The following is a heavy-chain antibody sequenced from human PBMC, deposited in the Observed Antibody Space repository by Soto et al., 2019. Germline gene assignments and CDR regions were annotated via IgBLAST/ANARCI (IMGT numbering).Heavy chain of an antibody. CDR3: ATAIRIVHLKVPTTVTFGI. J-gene: IGHJ3*02. CDR2: IYSSGST. CDR1: GGSIKSNDYY. D-gene: IGHD1-1*01. Sequence: QVQLQESGPGLVKPSQTLSLTCTVSGGSIKSNDYYWNWIRQHPEKGLEWIGYIYSSGSTYYNPSLKSRVSMSVDTPKTHSSLRLTSVTAADTAVYYYATAIRIVHLKVPTTVTFGIWGQGTLVSVSS. V-gene: IGHV4-31*03.